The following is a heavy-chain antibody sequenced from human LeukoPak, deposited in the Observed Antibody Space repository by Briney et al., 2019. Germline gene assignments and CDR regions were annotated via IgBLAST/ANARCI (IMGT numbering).Heavy chain of an antibody. D-gene: IGHD4-17*01. Sequence: GGSLRLSCAASGFTFSGYEMNWVRQAPGKGLEWVSYISSSGSTIYYADSVKGRFTISRDNAKNSLYLQMNSLRAEDTAVYYCARDAGDLYLYGMDVWGQGTTVTVSS. J-gene: IGHJ6*02. CDR1: GFTFSGYE. CDR2: ISSSGSTI. CDR3: ARDAGDLYLYGMDV. V-gene: IGHV3-48*03.